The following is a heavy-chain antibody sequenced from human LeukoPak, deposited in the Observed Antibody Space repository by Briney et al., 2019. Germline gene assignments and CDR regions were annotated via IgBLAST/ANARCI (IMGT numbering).Heavy chain of an antibody. CDR1: GGSISGFY. CDR2: VYYSGNT. D-gene: IGHD3-10*01. Sequence: SETLSLTCTVSGGSISGFYWNWIRQPPGKGLEWIGYVYYSGNTNYNPSLKSRVTISLDTSKNQFSLKLRSVTAADTAVYYCAGDQDYYGSAGYRYYYYGMDVWGQGTTVTVSS. J-gene: IGHJ6*02. V-gene: IGHV4-59*01. CDR3: AGDQDYYGSAGYRYYYYGMDV.